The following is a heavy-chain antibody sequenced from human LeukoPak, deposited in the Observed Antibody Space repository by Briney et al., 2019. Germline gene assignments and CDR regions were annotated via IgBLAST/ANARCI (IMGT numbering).Heavy chain of an antibody. Sequence: GESLKISCKGSGHSFTSYWIGWVRQMPGKGLEWMGIIYPGDSDTRYSPSFQGQVTISADKSISTAYLQWSSLKASDTAMYYCAMKQLGEAYYYGMDVWGQGTTVTVSS. CDR1: GHSFTSYW. V-gene: IGHV5-51*01. D-gene: IGHD6-13*01. CDR3: AMKQLGEAYYYGMDV. J-gene: IGHJ6*02. CDR2: IYPGDSDT.